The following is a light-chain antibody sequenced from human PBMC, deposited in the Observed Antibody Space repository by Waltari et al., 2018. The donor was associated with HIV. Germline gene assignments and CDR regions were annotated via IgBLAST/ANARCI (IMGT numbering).Light chain of an antibody. V-gene: IGLV1-40*01. CDR2: GNS. J-gene: IGLJ2*01. CDR3: QSYDSNLSGL. Sequence: QSELTQPPSVSAAPGQRVTISCTGSSSNIGAGYDVHWYQQVRGRAPKVVIYGNSNRPSGVPDRFSGSKSGSSASLVITGLQSEDEADYYCQSYDSNLSGLFGGGTKVTVL. CDR1: SSNIGAGYD.